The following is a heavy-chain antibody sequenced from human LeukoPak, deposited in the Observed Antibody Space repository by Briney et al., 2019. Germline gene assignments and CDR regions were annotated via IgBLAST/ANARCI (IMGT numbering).Heavy chain of an antibody. CDR1: GVSISTNTW. D-gene: IGHD3-3*01. CDR2: IFHSESV. J-gene: IGHJ4*02. Sequence: SETLSLTCAVSGVSISTNTWWSWARQTPGKGLEWIGEIFHSESVNSNPSLESRLTISLDKSKNHFSLELTSVTAADTALYFCAREIFGARAFEYWGQGILVTVSS. V-gene: IGHV4-4*02. CDR3: AREIFGARAFEY.